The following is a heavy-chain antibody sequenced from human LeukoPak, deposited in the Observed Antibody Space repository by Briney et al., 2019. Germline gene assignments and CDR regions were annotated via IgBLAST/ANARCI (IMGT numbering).Heavy chain of an antibody. CDR3: ARRMVRGTIDY. D-gene: IGHD3-10*01. CDR2: IYYSGST. V-gene: IGHV4-39*01. CDR1: GGSISSSSYY. Sequence: PSETLSLTCTVSGGSISSSSYYWGWIRQPPGEGLEWIGSIYYSGSTYYNPSLKSRVTISVDTSKNQFSLKLSSVTAADTAVYYCARRMVRGTIDYWGQGTLVTVSS. J-gene: IGHJ4*02.